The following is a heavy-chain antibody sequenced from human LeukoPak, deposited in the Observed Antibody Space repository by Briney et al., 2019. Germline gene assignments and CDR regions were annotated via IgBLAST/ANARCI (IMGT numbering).Heavy chain of an antibody. CDR1: GGSFSGYY. CDR2: INHSGST. D-gene: IGHD3-22*01. V-gene: IGHV4-34*01. J-gene: IGHJ5*02. Sequence: PSETLSLTCAAYGGSFSGYYWSWVRQPPGKGLEWIGEINHSGSTNYNPSLKSRVTISVDTSKNQFSLKLSSVTAADTAVYYCARETGDYDSSVTWGQGTLVTVSS. CDR3: ARETGDYDSSVT.